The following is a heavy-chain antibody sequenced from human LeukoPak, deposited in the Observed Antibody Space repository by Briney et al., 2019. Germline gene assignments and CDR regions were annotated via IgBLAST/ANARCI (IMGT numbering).Heavy chain of an antibody. CDR1: GFTFINAW. J-gene: IGHJ3*02. D-gene: IGHD1-26*01. CDR3: TTEYEGSGSAFDI. V-gene: IGHV3-15*01. CDR2: IKSKADGGTT. Sequence: GSLRLSCAASGFTFINAWMSWVRQAPGKGLEWVGRIKSKADGGTTDYAAPVKGRFTISRDNSKNTLQMNSLKTEDTAVYYCTTEYEGSGSAFDIWGQGTMVTVSS.